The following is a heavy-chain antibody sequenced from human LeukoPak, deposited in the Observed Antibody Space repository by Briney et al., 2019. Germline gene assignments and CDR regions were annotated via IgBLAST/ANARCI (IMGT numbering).Heavy chain of an antibody. CDR2: ITSSSTYI. CDR3: ARALYGGYEFDY. Sequence: GGSLRLSCAASGFTFSSYSMNWVRQAPGRGLEWVSSITSSSTYIYYAGSVKGRFTISRDNAKNSLYLRMNSLRAEDTAVYYCARALYGGYEFDYWGQGTLVTVSS. CDR1: GFTFSSYS. J-gene: IGHJ4*02. D-gene: IGHD4-17*01. V-gene: IGHV3-21*01.